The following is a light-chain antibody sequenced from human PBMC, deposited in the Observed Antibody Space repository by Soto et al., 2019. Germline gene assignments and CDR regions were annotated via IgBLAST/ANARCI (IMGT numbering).Light chain of an antibody. CDR2: GAS. CDR3: QQYGRSIFP. CDR1: QSVSSSY. Sequence: EIVLTQSPGTLSLSPGERATLSCRASQSVSSSYLAWYQQKPGQAPRLLIYGASGRATAIPDRFSGSGSGPHVTLTISRLEPEDFAVYCCQQYGRSIFPFSPGTTVDIK. V-gene: IGKV3-20*01. J-gene: IGKJ3*01.